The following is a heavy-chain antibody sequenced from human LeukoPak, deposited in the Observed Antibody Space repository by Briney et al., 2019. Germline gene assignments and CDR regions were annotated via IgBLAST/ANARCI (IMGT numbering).Heavy chain of an antibody. D-gene: IGHD5/OR15-5a*01. CDR3: SSLMSIAFDI. CDR2: TSSSGSTM. CDR1: GFTLITYS. V-gene: IGHV3-48*01. Sequence: GGSLRLSCAPSGFTLITYSLNWIRQAPGKGLEWGSYTSSSGSTMHYADSVKGRFIISRDSAKNSLYLQMNTLRAEDTAVYCCSSLMSIAFDIWGQGAMVTVAS. J-gene: IGHJ3*02.